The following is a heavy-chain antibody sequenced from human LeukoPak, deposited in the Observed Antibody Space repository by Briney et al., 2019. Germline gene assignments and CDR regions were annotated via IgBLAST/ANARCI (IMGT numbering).Heavy chain of an antibody. CDR1: GFTFSSYA. J-gene: IGHJ4*02. D-gene: IGHD3-10*01. CDR3: ARDYYGSGSPYYFDY. Sequence: PGRSLRLSCAASGFTFSSYAMHWVRQAPGKGLEWVAVISYDGSNKYYADSVKGRFTISRDNAKNSLYLQMNSLRAEDTAVYYCARDYYGSGSPYYFDYWGQGTLVTVSS. V-gene: IGHV3-30-3*01. CDR2: ISYDGSNK.